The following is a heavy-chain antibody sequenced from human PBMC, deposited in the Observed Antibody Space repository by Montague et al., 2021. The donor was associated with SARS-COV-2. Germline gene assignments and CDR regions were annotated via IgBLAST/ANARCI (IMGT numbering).Heavy chain of an antibody. D-gene: IGHD6-19*01. CDR2: VYYNGDT. V-gene: IGHV4-59*08. CDR3: ARGWAFDP. CDR1: GESTASHN. Sequence: SETLSLTCTVSGESTASHNWNWIRQSPGKRPERIGYVYYNGDTKYNPSLQSRVTILIDTSENQFSLRLNSVTAADTAVYFCARGWAFDPWGQGRLVTVSS. J-gene: IGHJ3*01.